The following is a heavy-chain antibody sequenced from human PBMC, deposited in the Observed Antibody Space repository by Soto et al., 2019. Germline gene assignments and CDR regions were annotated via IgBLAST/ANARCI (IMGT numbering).Heavy chain of an antibody. CDR2: IESASDT. Sequence: GGSLTLSCTASGFTFTAYHMSWVRQAPGKGLEWVSAIESASDTHYADSEKGRFTISRDNSRNTLYLQMNSLRAEDTAIYYCAKELAIASFIAIDYWGQGVLVTVSP. CDR1: GFTFTAYH. CDR3: AKELAIASFIAIDY. J-gene: IGHJ4*02. V-gene: IGHV3-23*01. D-gene: IGHD2-21*01.